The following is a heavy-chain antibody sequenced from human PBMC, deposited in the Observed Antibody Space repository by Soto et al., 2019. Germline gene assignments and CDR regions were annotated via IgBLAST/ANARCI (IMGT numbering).Heavy chain of an antibody. D-gene: IGHD2-21*01. J-gene: IGHJ3*01. CDR2: IYWNDDQ. V-gene: IGHV2-5*01. CDR3: AHAYGGTSWPNDAFDV. Sequence: QITLKEFGTTLLKPTQTLTLTCTFSGFSLTADGVGVGWIRQPPGKALEWLALIYWNDDQRYIPPLKTRLTITKYSSKNQVVLTMTNMDPVDPGTYYCAHAYGGTSWPNDAFDVWGQGTVVTVSS. CDR1: GFSLTADGVG.